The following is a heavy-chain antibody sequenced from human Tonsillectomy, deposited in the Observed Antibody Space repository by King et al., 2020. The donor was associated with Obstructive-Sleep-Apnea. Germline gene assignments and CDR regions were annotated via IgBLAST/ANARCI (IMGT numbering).Heavy chain of an antibody. CDR1: GFTFSSYW. CDR3: ARGSLGVGATDYYYYGMDV. D-gene: IGHD1-26*01. Sequence: VQLVESGGGLVQPGGSLRLSCAASGFTFSSYWMSWVRQAPGKGLEWVANIKQDGSEKYYVDSVKGRFPISRDNAKNSLYLQMNSLRAEDTAVYYCARGSLGVGATDYYYYGMDVWGQGTTVTVSS. CDR2: IKQDGSEK. V-gene: IGHV3-7*01. J-gene: IGHJ6*02.